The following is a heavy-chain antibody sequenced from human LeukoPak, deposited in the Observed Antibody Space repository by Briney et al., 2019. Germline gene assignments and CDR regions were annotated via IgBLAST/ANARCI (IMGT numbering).Heavy chain of an antibody. CDR2: IRYDGSNK. CDR3: ARAPSIRVITNFDY. J-gene: IGHJ4*02. Sequence: GGSLRLSCAASGFTFSSYGMHWVRQAPGKGLEWVAFIRYDGSNKYYADSVKGRFTISRDNSKNTLYLQMNSLRSDDTAVYYCARAPSIRVITNFDYWGQGTLVTVSS. V-gene: IGHV3-30*02. D-gene: IGHD3-16*02. CDR1: GFTFSSYG.